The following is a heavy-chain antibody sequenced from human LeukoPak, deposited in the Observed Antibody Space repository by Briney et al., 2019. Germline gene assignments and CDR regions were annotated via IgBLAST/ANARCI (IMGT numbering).Heavy chain of an antibody. Sequence: ASVKVSCKASGYTFTGYYMHWVRQAPGQGLEWMGWINPNSGGTNYAQKFQGRVTMTRDTSISTAYMELSRLRSDDTAVYYCARINSGWDYYYYGMDVWGQGTTVTVSS. CDR1: GYTFTGYY. CDR3: ARINSGWDYYYYGMDV. V-gene: IGHV1-2*02. J-gene: IGHJ6*02. CDR2: INPNSGGT. D-gene: IGHD7-27*01.